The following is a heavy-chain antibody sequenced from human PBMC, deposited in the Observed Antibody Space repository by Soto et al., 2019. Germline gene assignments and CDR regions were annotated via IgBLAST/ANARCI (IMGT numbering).Heavy chain of an antibody. CDR2: IWYDGSNK. CDR3: ARDCSSSSCSVWHY. Sequence: PGGSLRLSCAASGFTFSSYGMHWVRQAPGKGLEWVAVIWYDGSNKYYADYVKGRFTISRDKSKNTLYLQMNSLRAEDTVVYYCARDCSSSSCSVWHYWGQGTLVTVSS. J-gene: IGHJ4*02. D-gene: IGHD2-2*01. V-gene: IGHV3-33*01. CDR1: GFTFSSYG.